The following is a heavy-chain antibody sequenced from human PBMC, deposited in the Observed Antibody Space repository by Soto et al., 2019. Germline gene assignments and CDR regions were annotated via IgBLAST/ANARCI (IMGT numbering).Heavy chain of an antibody. V-gene: IGHV4-39*01. D-gene: IGHD2-2*01. J-gene: IGHJ4*02. CDR1: GGSISSSSYY. Sequence: SETLSLTCTVSGGSISSSSYYWGWIRQPPGKGLEWIGSIYYSGSTYYNPSLKSRVTISVDTSKNQFSLKLSSVTAADTAVYYCARNQLLAHFDYWGQGTLVTVAS. CDR3: ARNQLLAHFDY. CDR2: IYYSGST.